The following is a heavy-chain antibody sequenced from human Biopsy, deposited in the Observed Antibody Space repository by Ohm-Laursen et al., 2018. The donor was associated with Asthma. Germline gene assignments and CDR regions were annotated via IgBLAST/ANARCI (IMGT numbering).Heavy chain of an antibody. J-gene: IGHJ3*02. V-gene: IGHV3-30*01. CDR1: GFSFSNFA. D-gene: IGHD1-1*01. Sequence: SLRLSCAASGFSFSNFAIRWVRQAPGKGLEWVGVISKDASTQDYADSVKGRFTMARDNSKNTLDLQMNSLREEDTAAYYCVRDGTDDAFDIWGQGTVVSVSS. CDR2: ISKDASTQ. CDR3: VRDGTDDAFDI.